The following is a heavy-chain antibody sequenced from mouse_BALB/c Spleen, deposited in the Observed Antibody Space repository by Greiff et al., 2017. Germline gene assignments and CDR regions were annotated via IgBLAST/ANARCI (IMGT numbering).Heavy chain of an antibody. D-gene: IGHD2-4*01. CDR1: GFTFSSYA. CDR3: ARIYYDYVDAMDY. CDR2: ISSGGST. V-gene: IGHV5-6-5*01. J-gene: IGHJ4*01. Sequence: EVKLVESGGGLVKPGGSLKLSCAASGFTFSSYAMSWVRQTPEKRMEWVASISSGGSTYYPDSVKGRFTISRDNARNILYLQMSSLRSEDTAMYYCARIYYDYVDAMDYWGQGTSVTVSS.